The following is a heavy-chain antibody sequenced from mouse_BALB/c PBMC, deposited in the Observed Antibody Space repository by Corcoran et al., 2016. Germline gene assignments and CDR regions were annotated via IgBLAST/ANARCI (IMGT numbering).Heavy chain of an antibody. CDR1: GYTFTSYV. CDR2: INHYKDGT. J-gene: IGHJ3*01. V-gene: IGHV1S136*01. Sequence: EDQRKQTGPELVQTGDSVKMSCKASGYTFTSYVMLWVKQKPGQGLGWIGYINHYKDGTKYNEKFKGKATLTSDKSSSTAYMELSSLTSEDSAVYYCAREGCAYWGQGTLVTVSA. CDR3: AREGCAY.